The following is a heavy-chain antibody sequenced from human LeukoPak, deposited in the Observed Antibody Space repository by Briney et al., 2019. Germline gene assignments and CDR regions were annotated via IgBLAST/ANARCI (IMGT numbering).Heavy chain of an antibody. CDR3: AKDPYSSGPYNWFDP. D-gene: IGHD6-19*01. CDR2: ISGSGDST. CDR1: GFTFSSYA. V-gene: IGHV3-23*01. Sequence: SGGSLGLSCAASGFTFSSYAMTWVRQAPGKGLEWVSAISGSGDSTYYADSVKGLFTISRDNSKNTLYLQMNRLRAEDTAVYYCAKDPYSSGPYNWFDPWGQGTLVTVSS. J-gene: IGHJ5*02.